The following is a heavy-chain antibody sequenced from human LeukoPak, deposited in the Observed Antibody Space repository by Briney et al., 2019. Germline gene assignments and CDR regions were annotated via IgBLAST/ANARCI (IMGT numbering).Heavy chain of an antibody. D-gene: IGHD3-22*01. CDR1: GGSIRSYY. CDR3: ARETMIVGIDY. CDR2: IYYSGST. J-gene: IGHJ4*02. Sequence: KPSETLSLTCTVSGGSIRSYYWGWIRQPPGKGLEWIGYIYYSGSTNYNPSLKSRVTISVDTSKNQFSLKLSSVTAADTAVYYCARETMIVGIDYWGQGTLVTVSS. V-gene: IGHV4-59*01.